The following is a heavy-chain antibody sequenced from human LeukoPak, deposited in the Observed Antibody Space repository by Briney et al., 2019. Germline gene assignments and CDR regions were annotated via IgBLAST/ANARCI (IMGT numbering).Heavy chain of an antibody. CDR2: IYYSGST. J-gene: IGHJ4*02. CDR3: ARVRAYYDILTGLIDY. D-gene: IGHD3-9*01. CDR1: GGSISSGDYY. Sequence: KPSETLSLTCTVSGGSISSGDYYWSWIRQPPGKGLEWIGYIYYSGSTYYNPSLKSRVTISVDTSKYQFSLKLSSVTAADTAVYYCARVRAYYDILTGLIDYWGQGTLVTVSS. V-gene: IGHV4-30-4*01.